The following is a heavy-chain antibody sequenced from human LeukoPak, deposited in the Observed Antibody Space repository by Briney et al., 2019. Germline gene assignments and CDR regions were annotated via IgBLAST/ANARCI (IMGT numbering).Heavy chain of an antibody. V-gene: IGHV4-59*01. D-gene: IGHD3-16*01. CDR2: IYYSGST. J-gene: IGHJ5*02. Sequence: SETLSLTCTVSGGSISSYYWSWIRQPPGKGLEWIGYIYYSGSTNYNPSLKSRVTISVDTSKNQFSLKLSSVTAADTAVYYCARSHSARGGLDWFDPWGQGALVTVSS. CDR3: ARSHSARGGLDWFDP. CDR1: GGSISSYY.